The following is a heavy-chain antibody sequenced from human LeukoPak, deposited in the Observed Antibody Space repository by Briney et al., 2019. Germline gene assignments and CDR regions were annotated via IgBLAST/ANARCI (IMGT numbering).Heavy chain of an antibody. CDR2: SRNRAHSYST. CDR1: GFTFSDHH. Sequence: GGSLRLSRAASGFTFSDHHMDWVREAPGKGLGWIGRSRNRAHSYSTEYAASVKGRFTVSRADSENSLYLQMNSLKTDDTAVYYCVALIRGLGYWGQGTLVTASS. J-gene: IGHJ4*02. CDR3: VALIRGLGY. D-gene: IGHD3-10*01. V-gene: IGHV3-72*01.